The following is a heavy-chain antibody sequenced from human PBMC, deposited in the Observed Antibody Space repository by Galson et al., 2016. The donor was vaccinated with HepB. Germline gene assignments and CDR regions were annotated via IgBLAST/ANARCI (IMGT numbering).Heavy chain of an antibody. CDR2: ISDYTDYT. J-gene: IGHJ5*02. CDR1: GYTFTRYG. V-gene: IGHV1-18*01. Sequence: SVKVSCKASGYTFTRYGISWVRQAPGQGLEWMGWISDYTDYTHHAQELQGRVTMTTDTSPSTAYMELRSLRSDDTPVYYSATSTSSWINWFAPWGQGTLVTVSS. CDR3: ATSTSSWINWFAP. D-gene: IGHD6-13*01.